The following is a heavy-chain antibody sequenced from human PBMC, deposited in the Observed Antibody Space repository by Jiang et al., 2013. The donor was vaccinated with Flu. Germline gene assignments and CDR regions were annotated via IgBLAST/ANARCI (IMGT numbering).Heavy chain of an antibody. J-gene: IGHJ2*01. V-gene: IGHV4-4*02. D-gene: IGHD4-17*01. CDR2: IYHSGST. CDR3: ARGLYYGEGRDQLFDL. CDR1: GGSISSSNW. Sequence: TLSLTCAVSGGSISSSNWWSWVRQPPGKGLEWIGEIYHSGSTNYNPSLKSRVTISVDKSKNQFSLKLSSVTAADTAVYYCARGLYYGEGRDQLFDLWGRGTLVTVSS.